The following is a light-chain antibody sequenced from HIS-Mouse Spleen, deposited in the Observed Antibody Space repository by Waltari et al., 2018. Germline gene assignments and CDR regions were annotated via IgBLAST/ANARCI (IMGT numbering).Light chain of an antibody. V-gene: IGLV1-47*01. CDR3: AAWDDSLSGPV. CDR2: RNN. Sequence: QSVLTQPPSASGTPGQRVTISCSGSRSNIGSNYVYWYQQLPGTAPKLLIDRNNQRPSGVPDRFSGSKSGTSASLAISGLRSEDEADYYCAAWDDSLSGPVFGGGTKLTVL. J-gene: IGLJ2*01. CDR1: RSNIGSNY.